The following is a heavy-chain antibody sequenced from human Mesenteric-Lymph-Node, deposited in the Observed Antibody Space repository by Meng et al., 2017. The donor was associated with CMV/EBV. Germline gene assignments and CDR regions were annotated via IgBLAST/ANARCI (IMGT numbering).Heavy chain of an antibody. CDR1: GFTFSRYW. CDR2: IREDGSEK. CDR3: ARRWDSGGWYPHLDF. Sequence: ETLSLTCAASGFTFSRYWMTWVRQAPGKGLEWVANIREDGSEKYYVDSVKGRFTISRDNPKNSLYLQMNRLRAEDTAVYYCARRWDSGGWYPHLDFWGQGTLVTVSS. D-gene: IGHD6-19*01. V-gene: IGHV3-7*01. J-gene: IGHJ4*02.